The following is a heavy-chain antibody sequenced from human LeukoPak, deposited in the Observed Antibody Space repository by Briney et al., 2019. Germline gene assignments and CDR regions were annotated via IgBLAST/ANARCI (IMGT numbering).Heavy chain of an antibody. CDR3: ARARPDYSNTWSSLPHFDY. J-gene: IGHJ4*02. Sequence: PSETLSLTCTVSGDSISNYYWTWIRQPPGKGLEWIGYMHYSGSTNYNPSLKSRVSISVDTSRNQFSLRLTSVTAADTAVYYCARARPDYSNTWSSLPHFDYWGQGTLVTVSS. V-gene: IGHV4-59*01. CDR1: GDSISNYY. CDR2: MHYSGST. D-gene: IGHD4-11*01.